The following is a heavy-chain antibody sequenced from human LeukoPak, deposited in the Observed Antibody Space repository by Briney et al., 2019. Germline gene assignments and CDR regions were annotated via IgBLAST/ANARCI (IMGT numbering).Heavy chain of an antibody. Sequence: GRSLRLSCAASGFTFDDYAMHWVRQAPGKGLEWVSSICWKGGSIGYADSVKGRFTISRENAKNALYQQMNSLRAEDTALYYCAKDVAAAGTGGDYWGQGTLVTVSS. J-gene: IGHJ4*02. D-gene: IGHD6-13*01. V-gene: IGHV3-9*01. CDR1: GFTFDDYA. CDR3: AKDVAAAGTGGDY. CDR2: ICWKGGSI.